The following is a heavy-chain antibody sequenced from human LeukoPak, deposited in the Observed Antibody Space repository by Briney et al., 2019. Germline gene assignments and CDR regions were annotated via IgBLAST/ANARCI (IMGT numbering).Heavy chain of an antibody. D-gene: IGHD4-23*01. Sequence: GGSLRLSCAASGFPFSSYAMSWVRQVPGKGLEWVSAISGSGGSTYYADSVKGRFTISRDNSKNTLYLQMNSLRAEDTAVYYCAKPYGGTFDYWGQGTLVTVSS. CDR1: GFPFSSYA. J-gene: IGHJ4*02. CDR2: ISGSGGST. V-gene: IGHV3-23*01. CDR3: AKPYGGTFDY.